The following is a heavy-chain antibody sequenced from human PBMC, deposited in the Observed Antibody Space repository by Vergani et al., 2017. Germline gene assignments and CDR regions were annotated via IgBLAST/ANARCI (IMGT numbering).Heavy chain of an antibody. J-gene: IGHJ4*02. Sequence: QVQLQESGPGLVKPSETLSLTCTVSCGSISSYYWSWIRQPPGKGLEWIGYIYYSGSTNYNPSLKSRVTISVDTSKNQFSLKLGSVTAADTAVYYCASDSRDCSGGSCYGYWGQGTLVTVSS. CDR1: CGSISSYY. CDR3: ASDSRDCSGGSCYGY. V-gene: IGHV4-59*01. D-gene: IGHD2-15*01. CDR2: IYYSGST.